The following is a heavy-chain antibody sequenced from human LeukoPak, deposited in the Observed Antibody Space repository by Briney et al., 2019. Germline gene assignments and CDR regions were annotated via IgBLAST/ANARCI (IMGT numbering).Heavy chain of an antibody. Sequence: SQTLSLTCTVSGGSISSGIYYWSWIRQPAGKGLEWIGRIYTSGSTNYNPSLKGRVTISVDTSKNQFSLKLSSVTAADTAVYYCARRCSGGSCYFDYWGQGTLVTVSS. CDR2: IYTSGST. CDR3: ARRCSGGSCYFDY. CDR1: GGSISSGIYY. J-gene: IGHJ4*02. V-gene: IGHV4-61*02. D-gene: IGHD2-15*01.